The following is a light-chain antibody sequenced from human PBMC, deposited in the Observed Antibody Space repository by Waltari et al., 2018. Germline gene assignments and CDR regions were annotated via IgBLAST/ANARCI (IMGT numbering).Light chain of an antibody. CDR1: TSDLVAYNY. J-gene: IGLJ3*02. Sequence: QSALTQPASVSGSPGQSITISCTGATSDLVAYNYVSWYQQHPDKAPRLMIYEVSKRPSGVSNRFSGSKSGNTASLTISGLQAEDEADYYCFSYTTSSTWVFGGGTKLTVL. CDR2: EVS. V-gene: IGLV2-14*01. CDR3: FSYTTSSTWV.